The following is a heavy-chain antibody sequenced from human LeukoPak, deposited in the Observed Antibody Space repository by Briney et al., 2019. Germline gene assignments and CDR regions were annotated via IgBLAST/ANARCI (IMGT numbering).Heavy chain of an antibody. CDR2: ISGSGGST. D-gene: IGHD3-22*01. J-gene: IGHJ4*02. CDR3: ANPTPNYYGSSGFVGY. CDR1: GFTFSSYA. V-gene: IGHV3-23*01. Sequence: GGSLRLSCAASGFTFSSYAMSWVRQAPGKGLEWVSAISGSGGSTYYADSVKGRFTISRDNSKNTLYLQMNSLRAEDTAVYYCANPTPNYYGSSGFVGYWGQGTLVTVSS.